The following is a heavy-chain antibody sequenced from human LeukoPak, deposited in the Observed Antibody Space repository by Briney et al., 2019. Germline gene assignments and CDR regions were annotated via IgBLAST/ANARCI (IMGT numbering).Heavy chain of an antibody. CDR3: ARAGDWNYYWFDP. J-gene: IGHJ5*02. CDR2: IIPIFGTA. CDR1: GGTFSSYA. Sequence: ASVKVSCKAPGGTFSSYAISWVRQAPGQGLEWMGGIIPIFGTANYAQKFQGRVTITTDESTSTAYMELSSLRSEDTAVYYCARAGDWNYYWFDPWGQGTLVTVSS. D-gene: IGHD1-7*01. V-gene: IGHV1-69*05.